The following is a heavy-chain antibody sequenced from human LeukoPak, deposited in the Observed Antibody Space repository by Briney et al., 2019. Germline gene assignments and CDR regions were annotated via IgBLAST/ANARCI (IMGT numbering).Heavy chain of an antibody. CDR1: GFSFSSYA. J-gene: IGHJ6*03. D-gene: IGHD5-12*01. V-gene: IGHV3-23*01. Sequence: PGGSLRLSCAASGFSFSSYAMSWVRQTVGKGLEWVAGLRGSGTTTYYADSVKGRFTISRDNSKNTLYLQMNSLRAEDTAVYYCAKGPTILYYYYMDVWGQGTLVTVSS. CDR3: AKGPTILYYYYMDV. CDR2: LRGSGTTT.